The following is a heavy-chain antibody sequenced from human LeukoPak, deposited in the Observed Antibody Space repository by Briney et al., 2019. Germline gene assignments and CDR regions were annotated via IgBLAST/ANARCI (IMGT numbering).Heavy chain of an antibody. V-gene: IGHV3-53*01. J-gene: IGHJ4*02. CDR1: GFTVSSNY. Sequence: PGGSLRLSCAASGFTVSSNYMSWVRQAPGEGLEWVSVIYSGGSTYYADSVKGRFTISRDNSKNTLYLQMNSLRAEDTAVYYCARDLAVTSLGYWGQGTLVTVSS. CDR2: IYSGGST. D-gene: IGHD4-17*01. CDR3: ARDLAVTSLGY.